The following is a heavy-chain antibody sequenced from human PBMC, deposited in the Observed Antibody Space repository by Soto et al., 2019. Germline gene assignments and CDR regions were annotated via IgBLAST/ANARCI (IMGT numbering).Heavy chain of an antibody. Sequence: PSETLSLTCNVSGGSISSGGYYWSWILHHPGKGLEWIGYIYYSVSTYYNPSLKSRVTISVDTPKNQFSLKLSSVTAADTAVYHCARGAEFWSGYYTTRYYFEYWGNCTLV. CDR3: ARGAEFWSGYYTTRYYFEY. D-gene: IGHD3-3*01. V-gene: IGHV4-31*03. CDR1: GGSISSGGYY. J-gene: IGHJ4*01. CDR2: IYYSVST.